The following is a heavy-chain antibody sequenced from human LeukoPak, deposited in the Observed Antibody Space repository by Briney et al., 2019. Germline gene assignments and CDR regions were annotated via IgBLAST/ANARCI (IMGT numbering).Heavy chain of an antibody. V-gene: IGHV3-23*01. CDR2: ISGGGGST. J-gene: IGHJ4*02. CDR1: GFTFSIYA. Sequence: GGSLRLSCAASGFTFSIYAMTWVRQAPGKGLEWVSVISGGGGSTYYGDSVKGRFTISRDNSKNTLYLQMNSLRAEDTAVYYCAKGSGSYLSPLYYFDYWGQGNLVSVSS. D-gene: IGHD1-26*01. CDR3: AKGSGSYLSPLYYFDY.